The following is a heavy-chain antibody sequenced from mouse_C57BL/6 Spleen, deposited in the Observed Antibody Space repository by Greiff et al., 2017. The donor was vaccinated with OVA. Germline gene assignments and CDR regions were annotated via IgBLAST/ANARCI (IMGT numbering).Heavy chain of an antibody. D-gene: IGHD2-5*01. Sequence: VKLMESGPELVKPGASVKISCKASGYTFTDYYINWVKQRPGQGLEWIGWIFPGSGSTYYNEKFKGKATLTVDKSSSTAYMLLSSLTSEDSAVYFCARRGYSNFFDYWGQGTTLTVSS. V-gene: IGHV1-75*01. CDR2: IFPGSGST. J-gene: IGHJ2*01. CDR3: ARRGYSNFFDY. CDR1: GYTFTDYY.